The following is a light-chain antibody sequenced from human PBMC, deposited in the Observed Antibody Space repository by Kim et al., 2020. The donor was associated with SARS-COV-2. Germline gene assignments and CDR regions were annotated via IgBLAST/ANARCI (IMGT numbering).Light chain of an antibody. CDR1: QSIGNW. V-gene: IGKV3-11*01. Sequence: LSPGESATLSCRASQSIGNWLAWYQQKSGQAPRLLIYDASNRATGIPARFSGSGSGTDFTLSIRSLEPEDFAVYYWQQRRTWPLTFGGGTKVDIK. CDR2: DAS. CDR3: QQRRTWPLT. J-gene: IGKJ4*01.